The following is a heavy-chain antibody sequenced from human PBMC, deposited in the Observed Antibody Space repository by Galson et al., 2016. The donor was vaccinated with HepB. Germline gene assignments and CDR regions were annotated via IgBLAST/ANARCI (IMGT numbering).Heavy chain of an antibody. Sequence: ETLSLTCTVSGVAMSSNTFYWGWIRQPPGKGLEWIGGIHHSGTTYYNASVKSRVSISVETSKNQFFLNLTSVTAADTAMYYCARRGDSVLLYPFDIWGQGTMVSVSS. CDR3: ARRGDSVLLYPFDI. CDR1: GVAMSSNTFY. V-gene: IGHV4-39*01. CDR2: IHHSGTT. J-gene: IGHJ3*02. D-gene: IGHD7-27*01.